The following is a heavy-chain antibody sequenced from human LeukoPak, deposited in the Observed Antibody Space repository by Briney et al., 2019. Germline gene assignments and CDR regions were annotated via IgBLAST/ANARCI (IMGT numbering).Heavy chain of an antibody. CDR1: GFTFSSYG. V-gene: IGHV3-33*01. D-gene: IGHD6-13*01. CDR3: ARGKEQQLYAFDI. J-gene: IGHJ3*02. Sequence: GGSLRLSCAASGFTFSSYGMHWVRQAPGKGLEWVAVIWFDGSNKYYADSVKGRFTISRDNSKNTLYLQMNSLSAEDTAVYYCARGKEQQLYAFDIWGQGTMVTVSS. CDR2: IWFDGSNK.